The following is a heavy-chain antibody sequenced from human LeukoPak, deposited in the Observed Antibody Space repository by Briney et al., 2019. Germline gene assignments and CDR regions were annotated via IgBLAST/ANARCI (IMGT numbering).Heavy chain of an antibody. CDR2: ISNSGST. Sequence: SETLSLTCTVLGGAITSHYWTWIRQSPVKGLEWIGDISNSGSTSYNPSLKSRVTVSIDTSKNQFSLKLSSVTAADTAVYYCGRDALVGYFSYYYMDVWGKGTTVTVSS. V-gene: IGHV4-59*11. J-gene: IGHJ6*03. D-gene: IGHD2-15*01. CDR1: GGAITSHY. CDR3: GRDALVGYFSYYYMDV.